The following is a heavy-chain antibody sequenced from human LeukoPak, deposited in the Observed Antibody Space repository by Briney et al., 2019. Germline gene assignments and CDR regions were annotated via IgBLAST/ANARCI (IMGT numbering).Heavy chain of an antibody. V-gene: IGHV3-23*01. CDR2: ISGSGGGT. CDR3: AKDRRYYDCSGYSEY. Sequence: GGSLRLSCAASGFTFSSYAMSWVRQAPGKGLEWVSSISGSGGGTYYADSVKGRFTISRDNSKNTVYLQMNSLRAEDTAVYYCAKDRRYYDCSGYSEYWGQGTLVTVSS. D-gene: IGHD3-22*01. CDR1: GFTFSSYA. J-gene: IGHJ4*02.